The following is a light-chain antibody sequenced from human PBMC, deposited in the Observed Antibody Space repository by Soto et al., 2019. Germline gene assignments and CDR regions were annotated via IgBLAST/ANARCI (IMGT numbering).Light chain of an antibody. Sequence: EIVLTQSPGTLSLSPGERATLSCRASQSVSSSYLAWYQQKPGQAPRLLIYGASSRATGIPDRFSGSGSGTHVTLTISRLEPEDFAVYYCRQYDSSPLTFGQGTRLEIK. V-gene: IGKV3-20*01. J-gene: IGKJ5*01. CDR2: GAS. CDR3: RQYDSSPLT. CDR1: QSVSSSY.